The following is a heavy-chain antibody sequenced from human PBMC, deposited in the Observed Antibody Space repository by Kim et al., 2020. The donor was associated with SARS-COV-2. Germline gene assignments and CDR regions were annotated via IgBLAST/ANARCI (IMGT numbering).Heavy chain of an antibody. Sequence: ASVKVSCKASGYTFTSYGISWVRQAPGQGLEWMGWISAYNGNTNYAQKLQGRGTMTTDTSTSTAYMELRSLRSDDTAVYYCARAEPPMWEWLGGDYYDYMYVWGKRTTGTASS. CDR2: ISAYNGNT. V-gene: IGHV1-18*01. J-gene: IGHJ6*03. CDR1: GYTFTSYG. CDR3: ARAEPPMWEWLGGDYYDYMYV. D-gene: IGHD3-3*01.